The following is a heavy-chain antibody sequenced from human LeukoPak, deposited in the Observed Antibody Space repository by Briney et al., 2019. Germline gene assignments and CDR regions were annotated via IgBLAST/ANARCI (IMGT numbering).Heavy chain of an antibody. V-gene: IGHV1-18*01. J-gene: IGHJ4*02. CDR2: ISAYNGNT. CDR1: GYTFTSYG. CDR3: ARDRFLRCSGGGCYLGY. Sequence: GASVKVSCKASGYTFTSYGISWVRQAPGQGLEWMGWISAYNGNTNYAQKLQGRVTMTTDTSTSTAYMELRSLRSDDTAVYYCARDRFLRCSGGGCYLGYWGQGTLVTVSS. D-gene: IGHD2-15*01.